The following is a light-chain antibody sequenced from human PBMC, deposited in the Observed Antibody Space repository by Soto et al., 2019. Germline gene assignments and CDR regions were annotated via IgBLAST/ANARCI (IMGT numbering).Light chain of an antibody. CDR2: DAS. J-gene: IGKJ4*01. CDR3: QQRSNWPST. CDR1: QSVSSY. V-gene: IGKV3-11*01. Sequence: EIVLTQSPATLSLSTGERATLSCRASQSVSSYLAWYQQKPGQAPRLLIYDASNRATGIPARFSGSGSGTDFTRTITGLEPEDVAVYYCQQRSNWPSTFGGGTKVESK.